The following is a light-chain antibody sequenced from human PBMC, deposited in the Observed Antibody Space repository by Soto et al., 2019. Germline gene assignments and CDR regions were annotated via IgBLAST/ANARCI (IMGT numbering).Light chain of an antibody. J-gene: IGKJ4*01. CDR3: QQLKSEPFT. CDR2: AAS. CDR1: QDISSY. Sequence: IQLTQAPSSLSASVGDRVTITCPASQDISSYLAWYQQKPGKATKILIYAASTLQSGVPSRFSGSGSRTDFSLTISSLQREGFATDYTQQLKSEPFTFGGGSEVEIK. V-gene: IGKV1-9*01.